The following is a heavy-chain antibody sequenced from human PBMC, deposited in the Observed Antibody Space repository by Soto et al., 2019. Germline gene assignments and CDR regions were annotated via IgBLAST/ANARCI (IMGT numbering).Heavy chain of an antibody. D-gene: IGHD2-2*01. CDR2: IWFDGSKK. V-gene: IGHV3-33*01. J-gene: IGHJ6*02. CDR3: ARDRLVPYGYGMDV. CDR1: GFTFRSYG. Sequence: PLVESGGGVVQPGRSLRLSCAASGFTFRSYGIHWVRQAPGKGLEWVALIWFDGSKKYYVDSVKGRFAVSRDNSKNTLYLQMNSLRVEDTAVYYCARDRLVPYGYGMDVWGQGTTVTVSS.